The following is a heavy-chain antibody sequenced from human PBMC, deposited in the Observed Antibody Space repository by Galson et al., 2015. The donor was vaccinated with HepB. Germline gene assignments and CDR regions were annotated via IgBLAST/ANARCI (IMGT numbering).Heavy chain of an antibody. CDR3: ARDSGVTATSWGLYDYYYAMDV. CDR1: GCTFTTYN. J-gene: IGHJ6*02. D-gene: IGHD2-21*02. CDR2: INTGNGHT. V-gene: IGHV1-3*04. Sequence: SVKVSCKASGCTFTTYNMHWVRQAPGQSLEWMGWINTGNGHTKYSRKFQGRVTITRDSSASTAYMYLSSLRSDDTAIFYCARDSGVTATSWGLYDYYYAMDVWGQGTTVTVSS.